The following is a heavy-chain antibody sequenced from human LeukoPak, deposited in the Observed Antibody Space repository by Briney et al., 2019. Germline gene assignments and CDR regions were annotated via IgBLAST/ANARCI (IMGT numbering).Heavy chain of an antibody. CDR1: GFTFGKYW. J-gene: IGHJ5*02. Sequence: GGSLRLSCVASGFTFGKYWMSWVRQAPGKGLEWVSAISGSGATTFYADSVKGRFTISRDNSKNTLFLQMNSLRAEDTAVYYCANHLAGSWGQGTLVTVSS. CDR3: ANHLAGS. CDR2: ISGSGATT. V-gene: IGHV3-23*01.